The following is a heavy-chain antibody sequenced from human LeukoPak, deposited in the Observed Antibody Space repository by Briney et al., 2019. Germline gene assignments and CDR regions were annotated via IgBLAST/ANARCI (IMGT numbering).Heavy chain of an antibody. CDR1: GYTFTSYG. J-gene: IGHJ5*02. Sequence: ASVKVSCKASGYTFTSYGISWVRQAPGQGLEWMGWISAYNGNTNYTQKLQGRVTMTTDTSTSTAYMELRGLRSDDTAVYYCARVRVVRGVPFDPWGQGTLVTVSS. CDR3: ARVRVVRGVPFDP. CDR2: ISAYNGNT. V-gene: IGHV1-18*01. D-gene: IGHD3-10*01.